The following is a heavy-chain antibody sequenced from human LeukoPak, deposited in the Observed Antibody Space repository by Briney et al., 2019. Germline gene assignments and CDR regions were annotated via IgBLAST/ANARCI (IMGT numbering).Heavy chain of an antibody. D-gene: IGHD3-10*01. CDR3: AREFSGSGSYYNFDY. V-gene: IGHV1-2*02. J-gene: IGHJ4*02. CDR2: INPNSGGT. CDR1: GYTFTGYY. Sequence: GASVKVSCKASGYTFTGYYMHWVRQAPGQGLEWMGWINPNSGGTNYAQKFQGRVTMTRDTSINTAYMELSRLRSDDTAVYYCAREFSGSGSYYNFDYWGQGTLVTVSS.